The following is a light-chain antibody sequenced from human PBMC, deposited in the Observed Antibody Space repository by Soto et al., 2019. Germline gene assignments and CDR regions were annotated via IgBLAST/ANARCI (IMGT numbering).Light chain of an antibody. CDR1: SSNIGAGYD. CDR2: GNS. Sequence: QSVLTQPPSVSGAPGQRVTISCTGGSSNIGAGYDVHWYQQLPGTAPKLLIYGNSNRPSGVPDRFSGSKSGTSASLAITGLQAEDEADYYCQSYDSSLSGFWVFGGGTKLTVL. J-gene: IGLJ3*02. V-gene: IGLV1-40*01. CDR3: QSYDSSLSGFWV.